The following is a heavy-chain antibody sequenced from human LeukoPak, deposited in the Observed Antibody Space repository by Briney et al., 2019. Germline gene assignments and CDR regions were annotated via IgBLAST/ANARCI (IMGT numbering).Heavy chain of an antibody. Sequence: GGSLRLSCAASGFTFSSYGMHWVRQAPGKGLEWVAVISYDGSNKYYADSVKGRFTFSRDNSKNTLYLQMNSLRAEATAVYYCARGREEDFFGYWGQGTLVTVSS. J-gene: IGHJ4*02. D-gene: IGHD1-26*01. CDR3: ARGREEDFFGY. V-gene: IGHV3-30*03. CDR2: ISYDGSNK. CDR1: GFTFSSYG.